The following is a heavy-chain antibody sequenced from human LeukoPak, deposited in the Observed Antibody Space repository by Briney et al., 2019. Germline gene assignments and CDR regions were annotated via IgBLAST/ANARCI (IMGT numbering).Heavy chain of an antibody. CDR2: INHSAYT. CDR3: TRRPTGHDY. J-gene: IGHJ4*02. D-gene: IGHD4-17*01. CDR1: IVSLNDYY. Sequence: SETESLTCALSIVSLNDYYWICVPHTTGKGLECIGEINHSAYTNDGASLKSRVTLSIDTSRKHLSLQLRSVTVADSGIYYCTRRPTGHDYWGQGTLVTVSS. V-gene: IGHV4-34*01.